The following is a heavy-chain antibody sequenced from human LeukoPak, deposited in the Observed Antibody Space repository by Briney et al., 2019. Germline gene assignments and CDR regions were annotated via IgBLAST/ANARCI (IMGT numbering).Heavy chain of an antibody. J-gene: IGHJ4*02. CDR3: ARDRSSSSEGYFDY. V-gene: IGHV3-7*01. D-gene: IGHD6-13*01. CDR2: IKYDGSEK. CDR1: GFTFSTYW. Sequence: PGGSLRLSCAASGFTFSTYWMSWIRQAPGKGLEWVANIKYDGSEKYYVDSVKGRFTVSRDNAKNSLYLQMNSLRAEDTAVYYCARDRSSSSEGYFDYWGQGTLVTVSS.